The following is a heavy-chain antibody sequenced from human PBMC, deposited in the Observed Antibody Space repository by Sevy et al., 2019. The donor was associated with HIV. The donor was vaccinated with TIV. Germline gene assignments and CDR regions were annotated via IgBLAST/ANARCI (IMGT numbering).Heavy chain of an antibody. Sequence: GGSLRLSCAASGFTFSGYAMSWVRQAPGKGLEWVSAISGSGGSTYYADSVKGRFTISRDNSKNTLYLQMNSLRAEYTAVSYCAKLLLRYSTFDPWGQGTLVTVSS. CDR1: GFTFSGYA. CDR3: AKLLLRYSTFDP. V-gene: IGHV3-23*01. D-gene: IGHD3-9*01. J-gene: IGHJ5*02. CDR2: ISGSGGST.